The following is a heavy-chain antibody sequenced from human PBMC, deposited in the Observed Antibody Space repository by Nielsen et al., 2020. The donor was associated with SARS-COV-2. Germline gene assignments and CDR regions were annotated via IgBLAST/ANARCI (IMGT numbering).Heavy chain of an antibody. Sequence: GESLKISCVASGFTFSSYSMNWVRQAPGKGLEWVSYISSSSSTIYYADSVKGRFTISRDNAKNSLYLQMNSLRAEDTAVYYCARDLDYYDSSGFDYWGQGTLVTVSS. D-gene: IGHD3-22*01. CDR2: ISSSSSTI. J-gene: IGHJ4*02. CDR3: ARDLDYYDSSGFDY. CDR1: GFTFSSYS. V-gene: IGHV3-48*04.